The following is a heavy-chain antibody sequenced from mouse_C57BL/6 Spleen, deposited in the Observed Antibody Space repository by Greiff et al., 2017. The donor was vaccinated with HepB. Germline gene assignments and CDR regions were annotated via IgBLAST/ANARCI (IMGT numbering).Heavy chain of an antibody. Sequence: QVQLKQSGAELVKPGASVKLSCKASGYTFTSYWMHWVKQRPGQGLEWIGMIHPNSGSTNYNEKFKSKATLTVDKSSSTAYMQLSSLTSEDSAVYYCARDSNYSFFDYWGQGTTLTVSS. CDR3: ARDSNYSFFDY. CDR1: GYTFTSYW. D-gene: IGHD2-5*01. CDR2: IHPNSGST. V-gene: IGHV1-64*01. J-gene: IGHJ2*01.